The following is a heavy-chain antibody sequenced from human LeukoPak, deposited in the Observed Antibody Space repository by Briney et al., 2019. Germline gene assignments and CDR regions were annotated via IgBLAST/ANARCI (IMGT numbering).Heavy chain of an antibody. CDR2: ISAYNGNT. J-gene: IGHJ6*02. Sequence: ASVKVSCKASGYTFTSYGISWVRQAPGQGLEWMGWISAYNGNTNYAQKFQGWVTMTRDTSISTAYMELSRLRSDDTAVYYCARADGDYVHYGMDVWGQGTTVTVSS. CDR3: ARADGDYVHYGMDV. CDR1: GYTFTSYG. D-gene: IGHD4-17*01. V-gene: IGHV1-18*01.